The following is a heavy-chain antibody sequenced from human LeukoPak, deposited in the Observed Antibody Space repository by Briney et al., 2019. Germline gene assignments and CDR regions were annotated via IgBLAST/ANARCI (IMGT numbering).Heavy chain of an antibody. D-gene: IGHD2-8*02. J-gene: IGHJ3*02. CDR3: AKDEFVASDFTGAFDI. V-gene: IGHV3-9*03. CDR2: ISWNSGSI. Sequence: GRSLRLSCAASGFTFDDHAMHWVRQAPGKGLEWVSGISWNSGSIGYADSVKGRFTISRDNAKNYLYLQMNSLRAEDMALYYCAKDEFVASDFTGAFDIWGQGTMVTVPS. CDR1: GFTFDDHA.